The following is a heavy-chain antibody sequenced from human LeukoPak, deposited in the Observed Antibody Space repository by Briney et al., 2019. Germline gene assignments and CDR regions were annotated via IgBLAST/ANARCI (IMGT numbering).Heavy chain of an antibody. Sequence: ASVKVSCKASGGTFSSYAISWVRQAPGQGLEWMGGIIPIFGTANYAQKFQGRVTITTDESTSTAYMELSSLRSEDTAVYYCARGLIAARIDDAFDIRGQGTMVTVSS. D-gene: IGHD6-6*01. CDR1: GGTFSSYA. V-gene: IGHV1-69*05. CDR3: ARGLIAARIDDAFDI. J-gene: IGHJ3*02. CDR2: IIPIFGTA.